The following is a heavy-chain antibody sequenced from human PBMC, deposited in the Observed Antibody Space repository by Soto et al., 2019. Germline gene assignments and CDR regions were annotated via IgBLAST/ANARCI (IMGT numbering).Heavy chain of an antibody. CDR2: ISGSGGST. CDR3: AKASGPPVYYDFWSGYSHYYYYGMDV. J-gene: IGHJ6*02. CDR1: GFTFSSYA. V-gene: IGHV3-23*01. Sequence: GGSLRLSXAASGFTFSSYAMSWVRQAPGKGLEWVSAISGSGGSTYYADSVKGRFTISRDNSKNTLYLQMNSLRAEDTAVYYCAKASGPPVYYDFWSGYSHYYYYGMDVWGQGTTVTVSS. D-gene: IGHD3-3*01.